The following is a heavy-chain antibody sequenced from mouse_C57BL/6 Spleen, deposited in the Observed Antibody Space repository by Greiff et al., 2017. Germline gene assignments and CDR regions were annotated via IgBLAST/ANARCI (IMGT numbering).Heavy chain of an antibody. CDR3: ARPLYGSSYGWFAY. D-gene: IGHD1-1*01. J-gene: IGHJ3*01. Sequence: EVQLQESGGGLVQPGGSLKLSCAASGFTFSDYYMYWVRQTPEKRLEWVAYISNGGGSTYYPDTVKGRFTISRDNAKNTLYLQMSRLKSEDTAMXYCARPLYGSSYGWFAYWGQGTLVTVSA. V-gene: IGHV5-12*01. CDR2: ISNGGGST. CDR1: GFTFSDYY.